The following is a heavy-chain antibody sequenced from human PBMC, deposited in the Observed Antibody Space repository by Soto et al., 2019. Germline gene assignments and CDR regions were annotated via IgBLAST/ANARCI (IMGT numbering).Heavy chain of an antibody. CDR2: IIPILGIA. CDR3: ARGPPSRYYYDSSGYYDY. CDR1: GGTFSSYT. D-gene: IGHD3-22*01. J-gene: IGHJ4*02. V-gene: IGHV1-69*02. Sequence: QVQLVQSGAEVKKPGSSVKVSCKASGGTFSSYTISWVRQAPGQGLEWMGRIIPILGIANYEQKFQGRVMITADKSTITADMELRSLRSEDTAVYYCARGPPSRYYYDSSGYYDYWGQGTLVTVSS.